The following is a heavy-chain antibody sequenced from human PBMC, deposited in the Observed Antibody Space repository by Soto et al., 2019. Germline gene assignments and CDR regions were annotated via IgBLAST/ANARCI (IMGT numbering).Heavy chain of an antibody. CDR3: ARGPVVVTATHWFDP. CDR2: IWYDGSKK. J-gene: IGHJ5*02. D-gene: IGHD2-15*01. Sequence: GGSLRLACAASGFTFSPYAMHWVRQAPGKGLDWVAVIWYDGSKKYYADSVKGRFTISRDNSKNTLYLQMNSLRAEDTAVYYCARGPVVVTATHWFDPWGQGTLVTVSS. V-gene: IGHV3-33*01. CDR1: GFTFSPYA.